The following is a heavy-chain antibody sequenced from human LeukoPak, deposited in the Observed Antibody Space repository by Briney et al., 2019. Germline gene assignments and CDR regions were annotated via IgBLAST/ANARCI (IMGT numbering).Heavy chain of an antibody. J-gene: IGHJ4*02. D-gene: IGHD6-13*01. CDR3: VTAAGRGYYFDY. V-gene: IGHV3-48*04. Sequence: PGGSLRLSCAASGFTFSSYSMNWVRQAPGKGLEGVSYISRSSSTKYYADSVKGRFTISRDNAKSSLYLQMNSLRAEDTAVYYCVTAAGRGYYFDYWGQGTLVTVSS. CDR1: GFTFSSYS. CDR2: ISRSSSTK.